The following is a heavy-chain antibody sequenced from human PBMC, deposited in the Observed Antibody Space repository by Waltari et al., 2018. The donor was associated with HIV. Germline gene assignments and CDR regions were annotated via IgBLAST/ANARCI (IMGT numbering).Heavy chain of an antibody. CDR3: AAPFVYYYDSSGDGFDP. CDR2: IYYSGST. CDR1: GGSISSSSYY. Sequence: QLQLQESGPGLVKPSETLSLTCTVSGGSISSSSYYWGWIRQPPGKGLEWIGSIYYSGSTYYNPSRKSRVTISVDTSKNQFSLKLSSVTAADTAVYYCAAPFVYYYDSSGDGFDPWGQGTLVTVSS. D-gene: IGHD3-22*01. V-gene: IGHV4-39*01. J-gene: IGHJ5*02.